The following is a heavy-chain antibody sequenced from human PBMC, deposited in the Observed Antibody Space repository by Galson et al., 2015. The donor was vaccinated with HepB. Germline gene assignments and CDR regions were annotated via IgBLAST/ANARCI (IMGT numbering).Heavy chain of an antibody. J-gene: IGHJ4*02. Sequence: SLRLSCAASGFTFSSYGMHWVRQAPGKGLEWVAVIWYDGSNKYYADSVKGRFTISRDNSKNTLYLQMNSLRAEDTAVYYCARDLPDPYYDSSSNYFDYWGQGTLVTVSS. CDR2: IWYDGSNK. V-gene: IGHV3-33*08. CDR3: ARDLPDPYYDSSSNYFDY. CDR1: GFTFSSYG. D-gene: IGHD3-22*01.